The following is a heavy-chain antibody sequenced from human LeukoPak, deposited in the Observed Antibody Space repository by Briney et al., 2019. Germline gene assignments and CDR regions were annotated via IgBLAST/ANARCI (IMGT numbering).Heavy chain of an antibody. V-gene: IGHV5-51*01. D-gene: IGHD5-24*01. Sequence: GESLKIFSEGSVSRFTSYWTGRVRQLPGKGLKTIGIVYSGVSDTIYSKSFQVRVTISVDNSIRPAYLQWNSLKASDTAMYYCARHFGKIATSAGGFDIWGQGTMVTVSS. CDR1: VSRFTSYW. CDR3: ARHFGKIATSAGGFDI. J-gene: IGHJ3*02. CDR2: VYSGVSDT.